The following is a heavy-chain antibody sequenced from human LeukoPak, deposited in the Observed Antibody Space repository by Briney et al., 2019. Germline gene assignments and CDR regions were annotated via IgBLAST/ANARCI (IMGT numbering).Heavy chain of an antibody. D-gene: IGHD1-26*01. Sequence: ASVTVSCMSSGYTFTSYYMHWLRQAPGQGVDGMGIINPSAATTDYAEKVLGRVTMTRDTSTSTVYMDVSSLRSDDTAVYYWARENRIVGTSTGFAFDYWGQGTLVTVSS. CDR2: INPSAATT. J-gene: IGHJ4*02. CDR1: GYTFTSYY. CDR3: ARENRIVGTSTGFAFDY. V-gene: IGHV1-46*01.